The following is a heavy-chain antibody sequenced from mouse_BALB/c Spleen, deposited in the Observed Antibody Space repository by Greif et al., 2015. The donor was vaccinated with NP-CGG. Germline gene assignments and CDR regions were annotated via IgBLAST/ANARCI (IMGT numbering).Heavy chain of an antibody. CDR3: AGTYFDH. D-gene: IGHD3-3*01. V-gene: IGHV14-3*02. Sequence: EVQLQESGAELVKPGASVKLSCTASGFNIKDTYMHWVKQRPEQGLEWIGRIDPANGNTKYDPKFQGKATTTADTSSNTAYLQLSSLTSEDTAVYYCAGTYFDHWGQGTTLTVSS. J-gene: IGHJ2*01. CDR1: GFNIKDTY. CDR2: IDPANGNT.